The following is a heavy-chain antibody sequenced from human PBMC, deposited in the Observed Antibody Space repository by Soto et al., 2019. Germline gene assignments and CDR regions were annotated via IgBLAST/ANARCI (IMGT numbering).Heavy chain of an antibody. J-gene: IGHJ6*02. CDR2: IIPIFGTG. CDR3: ARARGYIYGPYYYYYVLSV. Sequence: SVKVSCKASGGTFSTYAISWVRQAPGQGLEWMGGIIPIFGTGNYAQKFQGRVTITADESTSTAYMDLSSLRSEDTAVYYCARARGYIYGPYYYYYVLSVCGQGTTVTVSS. V-gene: IGHV1-69*13. D-gene: IGHD5-18*01. CDR1: GGTFSTYA.